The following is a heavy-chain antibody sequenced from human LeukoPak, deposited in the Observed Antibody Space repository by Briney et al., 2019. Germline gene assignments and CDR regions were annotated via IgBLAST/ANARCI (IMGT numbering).Heavy chain of an antibody. Sequence: GASVKVSCKASGSTFSSYAISWVRQAPGQGLEWMGGIIPIFGTANYAQKFQGRVTITADESTSTAYMELSSLRSEDTAVYYCARERYYYGSGSYSACWFDPWGQGTLVAVSS. CDR3: ARERYYYGSGSYSACWFDP. J-gene: IGHJ5*02. CDR2: IIPIFGTA. D-gene: IGHD3-10*01. V-gene: IGHV1-69*13. CDR1: GSTFSSYA.